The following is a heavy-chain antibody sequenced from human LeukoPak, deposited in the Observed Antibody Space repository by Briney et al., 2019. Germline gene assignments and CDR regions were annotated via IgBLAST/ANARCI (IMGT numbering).Heavy chain of an antibody. V-gene: IGHV4-34*01. D-gene: IGHD3-22*01. Sequence: PSETLSLTCAVYGGSFSGYYWSWIRQPPGKGLEWIGEINHSGSTNYNPSLKSRVTMSVDTSKNQFSLKLSSVTAADTAVYYCARERGYYDSSGYFHFDYWGQGTLVTVSS. CDR3: ARERGYYDSSGYFHFDY. CDR2: INHSGST. CDR1: GGSFSGYY. J-gene: IGHJ4*02.